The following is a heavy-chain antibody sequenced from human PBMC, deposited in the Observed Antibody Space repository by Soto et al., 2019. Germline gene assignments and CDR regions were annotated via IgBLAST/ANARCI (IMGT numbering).Heavy chain of an antibody. Sequence: GGSLRLSCAASGFTFSSYAMSWVRQSPGEGLEWVSSVNDSGDRTYYADSAKGRFTISRDNSKNTLYLQMNTPRAEDTALYYCVRDPQSSGWSYNWYDPWGQGTRVTVSS. CDR3: VRDPQSSGWSYNWYDP. CDR1: GFTFSSYA. D-gene: IGHD6-19*01. CDR2: VNDSGDRT. V-gene: IGHV3-23*01. J-gene: IGHJ5*02.